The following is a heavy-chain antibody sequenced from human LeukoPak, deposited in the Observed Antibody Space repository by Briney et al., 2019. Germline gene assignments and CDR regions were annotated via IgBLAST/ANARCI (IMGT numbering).Heavy chain of an antibody. J-gene: IGHJ3*02. CDR3: AIVLRSSVGSIAVAGTAAFDI. Sequence: ASVKVSCKASGYTFTGYYMHWVRQAPGQGLEWMGWINPNSGGTNYAQKFQGRVTMTRDTSISTAYMELSRLRSDDTAVYYCAIVLRSSVGSIAVAGTAAFDIWGQGTMVTVSS. V-gene: IGHV1-2*02. CDR2: INPNSGGT. D-gene: IGHD6-19*01. CDR1: GYTFTGYY.